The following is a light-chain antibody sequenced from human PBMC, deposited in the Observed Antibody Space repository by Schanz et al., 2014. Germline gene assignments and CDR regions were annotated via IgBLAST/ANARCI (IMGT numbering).Light chain of an antibody. Sequence: DIQMTQSPSSLSASVGDRVTITCRASQSISSWLAWYQQKPGKAPKLLIYDASSLESGVPSRFSGSGSGTEFTLTISSLQPDDFATYYCQQYNSHWGYTFGQGTKLEIK. V-gene: IGKV1-5*01. CDR1: QSISSW. CDR3: QQYNSHWGYT. CDR2: DAS. J-gene: IGKJ2*01.